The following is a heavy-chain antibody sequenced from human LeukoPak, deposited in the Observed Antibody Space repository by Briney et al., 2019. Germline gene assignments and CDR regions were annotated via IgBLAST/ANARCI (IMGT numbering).Heavy chain of an antibody. Sequence: GSLRLSCAASGFTFSDYWMRWVRQAPGKGLVWVSRVNRDGSSTSYADSVKGRFTISRDNAKNTLSLQMNSLRAEDTAVYYCARDRSISAAGDTYWGQGTLVTVSS. J-gene: IGHJ4*02. V-gene: IGHV3-74*01. CDR3: ARDRSISAAGDTY. D-gene: IGHD6-13*01. CDR1: GFTFSDYW. CDR2: VNRDGSST.